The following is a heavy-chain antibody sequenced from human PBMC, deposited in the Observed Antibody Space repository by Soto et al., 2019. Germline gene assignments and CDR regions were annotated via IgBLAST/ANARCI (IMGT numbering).Heavy chain of an antibody. V-gene: IGHV1-8*01. CDR1: GYTFTSYD. CDR3: ARRVAVAGDY. Sequence: ASVKVSCKASGYTFTSYDINWVRQATGQGLEWMGWMNPNSGNTGYAQKFQGRVTMTRNTSISTAYLEWSSLKASDTAMYYCARRVAVAGDYWGQGTLVTVSS. J-gene: IGHJ4*02. D-gene: IGHD6-19*01. CDR2: MNPNSGNT.